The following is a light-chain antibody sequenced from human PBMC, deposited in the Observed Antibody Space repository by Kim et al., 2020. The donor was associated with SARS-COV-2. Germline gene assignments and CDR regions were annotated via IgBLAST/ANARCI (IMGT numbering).Light chain of an antibody. V-gene: IGLV3-21*04. CDR3: QVWDSSSDHPV. CDR1: NIGSKS. Sequence: APGKTARITCGGNNIGSKSVHWYQQQPGQAPVLVIYYDSDRPSGIPERFSGSNSGNTATLTISRVEAGDEADYYCQVWDSSSDHPVFGGGTKVTVL. CDR2: YDS. J-gene: IGLJ3*02.